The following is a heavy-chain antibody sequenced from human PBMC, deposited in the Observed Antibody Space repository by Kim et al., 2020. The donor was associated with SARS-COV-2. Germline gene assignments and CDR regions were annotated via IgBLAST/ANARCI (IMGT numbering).Heavy chain of an antibody. J-gene: IGHJ3*02. V-gene: IGHV4-28*01. CDR3: ARNIVQQQLGTFDI. Sequence: SETLSLTCGVSGYSISSRHWWGWIRQPPGKGLEWIGYIYFTGSTYYNPSLKSRVTMSVDTSKNQFSLRLNSVTAVDTAVYYCARNIVQQQLGTFDIWGQGTLVTVSS. D-gene: IGHD6-13*01. CDR2: IYFTGST. CDR1: GYSISSRHW.